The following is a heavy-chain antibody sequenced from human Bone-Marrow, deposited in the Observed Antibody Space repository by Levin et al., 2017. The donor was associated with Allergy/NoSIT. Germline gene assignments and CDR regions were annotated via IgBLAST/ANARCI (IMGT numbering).Heavy chain of an antibody. CDR1: GFTFSNYW. V-gene: IGHV3-7*01. CDR2: IKQDGSEK. Sequence: PGGSLRLSCAASGFTFSNYWMSWVRQAPGKGLEWVANIKQDGSEKYYVDSVKGRFTISRDNAKNSLYLQMNSLRAEDTAFYYCARDRGSYSRDYWGQGTLVTVSS. J-gene: IGHJ4*02. CDR3: ARDRGSYSRDY. D-gene: IGHD1-26*01.